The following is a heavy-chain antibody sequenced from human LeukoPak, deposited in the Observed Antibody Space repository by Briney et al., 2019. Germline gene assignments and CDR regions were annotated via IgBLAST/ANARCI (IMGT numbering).Heavy chain of an antibody. V-gene: IGHV3-33*01. Sequence: GGSLRLSCAASGFTFSSYGMHWIRQSPGKGLEWVAVIWYDGSNKYYADSVKGRFTISRDNSKNTLYLQMNSLRAEGTAVYYCARDSRYCSSTSCHYYFDYWGQETLVTVSS. D-gene: IGHD2-2*01. CDR2: IWYDGSNK. CDR1: GFTFSSYG. J-gene: IGHJ4*02. CDR3: ARDSRYCSSTSCHYYFDY.